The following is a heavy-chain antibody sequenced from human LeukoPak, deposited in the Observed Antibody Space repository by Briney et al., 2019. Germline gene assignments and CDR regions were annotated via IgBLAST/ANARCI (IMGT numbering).Heavy chain of an antibody. CDR3: ARNQYQLLSYSFFYAMDV. CDR2: TYPSGGST. V-gene: IGHV1-46*01. D-gene: IGHD2-2*01. Sequence: ASVKVSCKASGYIFTNYYIHWVRQAPGQGLEWMGITYPSGGSTSYAQKFQGRVTMTRDASTSTAHMELSSLRSEDTAVYYCARNQYQLLSYSFFYAMDVWGQGSTVTVSS. J-gene: IGHJ6*02. CDR1: GYIFTNYY.